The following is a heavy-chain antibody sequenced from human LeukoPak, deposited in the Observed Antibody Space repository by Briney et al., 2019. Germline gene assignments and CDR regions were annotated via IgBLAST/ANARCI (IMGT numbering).Heavy chain of an antibody. V-gene: IGHV3-30-3*01. Sequence: GRSLRLSCAASGFTFSSYAMHWVRQAPGKGLEWVAVISYDGSNKYYADSVKGRFTISRDNSKNTLYLQMNSLRAEDTAVYYCARVVLDRPYYYYYMDVWGKGTTVTVSS. CDR3: ARVVLDRPYYYYYMDV. CDR1: GFTFSSYA. D-gene: IGHD2-8*01. J-gene: IGHJ6*03. CDR2: ISYDGSNK.